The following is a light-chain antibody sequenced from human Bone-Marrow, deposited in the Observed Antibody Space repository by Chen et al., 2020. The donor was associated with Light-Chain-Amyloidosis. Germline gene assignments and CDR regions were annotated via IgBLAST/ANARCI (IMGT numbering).Light chain of an antibody. CDR3: QHRFNWPIS. Sequence: EIVLTQPPATLSLSPGERATLSCRASQSVSTYLAWYQQKPGQAPRLLIYHSSNRATGIPARFSGRGSGTDFTLTINGLEPEDFAVYYCQHRFNWPISFGGGTRVDIK. J-gene: IGKJ4*01. CDR2: HSS. CDR1: QSVSTY. V-gene: IGKV3-11*01.